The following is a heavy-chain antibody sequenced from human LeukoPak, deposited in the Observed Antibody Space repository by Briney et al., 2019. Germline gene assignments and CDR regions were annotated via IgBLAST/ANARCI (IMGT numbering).Heavy chain of an antibody. CDR1: GFTLSRYW. CDR2: IKEDGNDK. D-gene: IGHD3-16*01. J-gene: IGHJ4*02. Sequence: GRSLRLSCVASGFTLSRYWMSWVRQAPGEGLEWVANIKEDGNDKYYVGSVKGRFTLSRDNGKKSLYLQMNSLRADDTAVYYCVTDPTFAGDITSDYWGQGTLVTVSS. CDR3: VTDPTFAGDITSDY. V-gene: IGHV3-7*01.